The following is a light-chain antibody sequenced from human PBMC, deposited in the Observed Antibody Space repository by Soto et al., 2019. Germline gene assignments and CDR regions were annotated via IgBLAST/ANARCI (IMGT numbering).Light chain of an antibody. V-gene: IGLV2-8*01. CDR2: EVT. CDR1: STDHYGSNY. J-gene: IGLJ3*02. CDR3: GLFTSSATWV. Sequence: QSALTQPPSASGSPGQSVTISCTGTSTDHYGSNYVSWYQQHPGKVPKLIIYEVTQRPSGVPDRFSGSKSGNTPSLTISGLQAEDEADYYCGLFTSSATWVFGGGTKLTVL.